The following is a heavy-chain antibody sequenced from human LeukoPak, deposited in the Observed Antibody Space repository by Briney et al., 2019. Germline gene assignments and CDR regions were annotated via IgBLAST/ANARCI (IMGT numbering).Heavy chain of an antibody. J-gene: IGHJ2*01. CDR2: INHSGST. Sequence: SETLSLTCAVYGGSFSGYYWSWNRQPPGKGLEWIGEINHSGSTNYNPSLKSRVTISVDTSKNQFSLKLSSVTAADTAVYYCASRIAARRWYFDLWGRGTLVTVSS. V-gene: IGHV4-34*01. D-gene: IGHD6-6*01. CDR3: ASRIAARRWYFDL. CDR1: GGSFSGYY.